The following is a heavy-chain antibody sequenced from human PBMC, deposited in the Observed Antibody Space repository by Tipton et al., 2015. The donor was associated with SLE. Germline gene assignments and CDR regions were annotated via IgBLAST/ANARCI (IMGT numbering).Heavy chain of an antibody. CDR3: ARGIQLWLDWYFDL. Sequence: TLSLTCTVSGGSISSGGYYWSWIRQPPGKGLEWIGYIYYSGSTNYNPSLKSRVTISVDTSKNQFSLKLSSVTAADTAVYYCARGIQLWLDWYFDLWGRGTLVTVSS. J-gene: IGHJ2*01. V-gene: IGHV4-61*08. CDR1: GGSISSGGYY. D-gene: IGHD5-18*01. CDR2: IYYSGST.